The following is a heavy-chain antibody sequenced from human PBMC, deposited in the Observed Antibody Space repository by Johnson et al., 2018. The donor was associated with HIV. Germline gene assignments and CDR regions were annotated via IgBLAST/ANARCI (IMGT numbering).Heavy chain of an antibody. Sequence: VQLVESGGGVVPPGGSMRLSYAASGITFSSYAMQWVRQAPGKGLEWVSGINWNGGSPGYADSVKGRFTISRDNAKNSLYLQMNSLRAADTAVYYCAREKLGSTEYDAFEIWGQGTMVTVSS. V-gene: IGHV3-20*03. J-gene: IGHJ3*02. CDR2: INWNGGSP. CDR1: GITFSSYA. D-gene: IGHD4-17*01. CDR3: AREKLGSTEYDAFEI.